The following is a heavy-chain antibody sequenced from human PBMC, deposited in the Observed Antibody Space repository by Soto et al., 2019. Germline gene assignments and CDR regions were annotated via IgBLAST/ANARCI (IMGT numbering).Heavy chain of an antibody. CDR1: GFTFSNAW. CDR2: IKSKTDGGTT. J-gene: IGHJ6*02. CDR3: TTGLWNYYGMDV. D-gene: IGHD2-21*01. V-gene: IGHV3-15*07. Sequence: PGGSLRLSCAAYGFTFSNAWMNWVRQAPGKGLEWVGRIKSKTDGGTTDYAAPVEGRFTISRDDSKNTLYLQMNSLKTEDTAVYYCTTGLWNYYGMDVWGQGTTVTVSS.